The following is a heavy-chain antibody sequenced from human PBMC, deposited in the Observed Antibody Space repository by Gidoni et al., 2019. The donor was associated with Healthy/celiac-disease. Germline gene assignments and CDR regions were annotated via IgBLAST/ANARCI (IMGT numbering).Heavy chain of an antibody. J-gene: IGHJ6*02. V-gene: IGHV5-51*01. CDR1: GYSFTSYW. CDR3: ARYFSYDFWSGYYRMDV. Sequence: EVQLVQSGAEVTKPGESLKISCKGSGYSFTSYWIGWVRQLPGKGLEWMGIIYPGDSDTRYSPSFQGQVTISADKSISTAYLQWSSLKASDTAMYYCARYFSYDFWSGYYRMDVWGQGTTVTVSS. CDR2: IYPGDSDT. D-gene: IGHD3-3*01.